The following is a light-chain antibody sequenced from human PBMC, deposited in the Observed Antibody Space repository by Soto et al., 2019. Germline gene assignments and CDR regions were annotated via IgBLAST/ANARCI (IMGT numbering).Light chain of an antibody. CDR3: QQLNNYPLT. CDR1: QGISSY. V-gene: IGKV1-9*01. CDR2: AAS. J-gene: IGKJ4*01. Sequence: DIQLTQSPSFLSASVGDRVTITCRASQGISSYLAWYQQKPGKAPKLLIYAASILQSGVTSRCSGSGSGTEFTLTISSLQPEDFATYYCQQLNNYPLTFGGGTKVEIK.